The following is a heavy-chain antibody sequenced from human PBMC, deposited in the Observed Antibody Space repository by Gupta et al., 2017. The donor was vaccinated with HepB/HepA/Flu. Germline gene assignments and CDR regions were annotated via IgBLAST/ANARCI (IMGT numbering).Heavy chain of an antibody. CDR1: GFNLSRYS. V-gene: IGHV3-30-3*01. D-gene: IGHD3-10*01. CDR2: ILYDGSEK. Sequence: QLVESGGGVVQPGRSLTLFCDGSGFNLSRYSLHWARQAPGKGLAWVAVILYDGSEKYCADSGQGRFTNSKDNAKNTLYLQMNSLRPEVTALYYCSRDADGSRLKRGGMYVWGQGTTVTDAS. J-gene: IGHJ6*02. CDR3: SRDADGSRLKRGGMYV.